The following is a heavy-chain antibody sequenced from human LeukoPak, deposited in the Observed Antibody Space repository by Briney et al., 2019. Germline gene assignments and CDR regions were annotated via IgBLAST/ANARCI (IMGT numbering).Heavy chain of an antibody. Sequence: PSETLSLTCAVYGGSFSGYYWSWIRQPPGKGLEWIGEINHSGSTNYNPSLKSRVTISVDTSKNQFSLKLSSVTAADTAVYYCARGGYGHCSSTSCYKEHWFDPWGQGTLVTVSS. CDR2: INHSGST. CDR1: GGSFSGYY. V-gene: IGHV4-34*01. J-gene: IGHJ5*02. D-gene: IGHD2-2*02. CDR3: ARGGYGHCSSTSCYKEHWFDP.